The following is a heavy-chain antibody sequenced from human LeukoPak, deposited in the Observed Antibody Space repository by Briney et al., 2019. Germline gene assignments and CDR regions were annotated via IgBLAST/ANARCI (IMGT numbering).Heavy chain of an antibody. J-gene: IGHJ5*02. CDR3: ARGASLLWFGELITWFDP. V-gene: IGHV3-48*03. D-gene: IGHD3-10*01. CDR1: GFTFSSYE. Sequence: GGSLRLSCAASGFTFSSYEMNWVRQAPGKGLEWVSYISSSGSTIYYADSVKGRFTISRDNAKNSLYLQMNSLRAEDTAVYYCARGASLLWFGELITWFDPWGQGTLVTVSS. CDR2: ISSSGSTI.